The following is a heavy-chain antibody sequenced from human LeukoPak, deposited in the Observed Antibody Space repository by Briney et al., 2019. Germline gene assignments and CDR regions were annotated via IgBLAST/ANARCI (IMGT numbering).Heavy chain of an antibody. CDR2: ISSDGGSK. Sequence: GGSLRLSCAASGFTFSSYSMQWVRQIPGKGLEWVAVISSDGGSKFYTDSVKGRFTISRDNSKSTMYMQMNSLRAEDTAVYYCAKDSGYSGYYPELYWGQGTLVTVSS. J-gene: IGHJ4*02. CDR3: AKDSGYSGYYPELY. D-gene: IGHD5-12*01. CDR1: GFTFSSYS. V-gene: IGHV3-30-3*01.